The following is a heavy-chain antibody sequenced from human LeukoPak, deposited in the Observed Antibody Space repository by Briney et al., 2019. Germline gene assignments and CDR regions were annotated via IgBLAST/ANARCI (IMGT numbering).Heavy chain of an antibody. Sequence: GGSLRLSCAASGFTVSSNYMSWVRQAPGKGLEWVSVIYSGGSTYYADSVKGRFTISRDNSKNTLYLQMNSLRAEDTAVYYCAKQGPYSSSWYVLGYFDYWGQGTLVTVSS. CDR3: AKQGPYSSSWYVLGYFDY. CDR2: IYSGGST. V-gene: IGHV3-53*01. J-gene: IGHJ4*02. D-gene: IGHD6-13*01. CDR1: GFTVSSNY.